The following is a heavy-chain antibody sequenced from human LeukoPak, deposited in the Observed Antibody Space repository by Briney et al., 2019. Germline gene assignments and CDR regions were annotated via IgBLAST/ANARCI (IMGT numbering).Heavy chain of an antibody. D-gene: IGHD6-19*01. Sequence: ASVKVSCKASGGTFSSYAISWVRQAPGQGLEWMGGIIPIFGTANYARKFQGRVTITADESTSTAYMELSSLRSEDTAVYYCAREGYSSGLFDYWGQGTLVTVSS. CDR1: GGTFSSYA. V-gene: IGHV1-69*13. J-gene: IGHJ4*02. CDR3: AREGYSSGLFDY. CDR2: IIPIFGTA.